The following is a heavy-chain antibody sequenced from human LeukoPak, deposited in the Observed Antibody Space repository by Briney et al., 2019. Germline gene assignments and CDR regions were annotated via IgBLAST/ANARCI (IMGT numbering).Heavy chain of an antibody. CDR1: GFTFNNYG. V-gene: IGHV3-23*01. D-gene: IGHD2-2*02. J-gene: IGHJ4*02. CDR2: IITTGGVT. Sequence: PGGSLRLSCTASGFTFNNYGMSRVRQAPGKGLEWVSSIITTGGVTDYADSVKGRFTISRDNSRNTLYMQMNSLRAEDTAVYYCAKTSRRLCSSSSCYTLDSWGQGALVTVSS. CDR3: AKTSRRLCSSSSCYTLDS.